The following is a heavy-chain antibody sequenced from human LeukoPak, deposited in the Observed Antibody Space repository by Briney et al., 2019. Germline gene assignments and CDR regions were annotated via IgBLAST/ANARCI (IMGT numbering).Heavy chain of an antibody. V-gene: IGHV4-34*01. CDR1: GGSFSSYY. J-gene: IGHJ4*02. CDR2: INYSRST. D-gene: IGHD3-9*01. CDR3: ARGPPLSPDYDISTGYYNFDY. Sequence: SETLSLTCAVYGGSFSSYYWSWIRQPPGKGLEWIGEINYSRSTKYNPSLESRVTISVDTSKNHFSLMLTSLTAADTAVYYCARGPPLSPDYDISTGYYNFDYWGQGTLVTVSS.